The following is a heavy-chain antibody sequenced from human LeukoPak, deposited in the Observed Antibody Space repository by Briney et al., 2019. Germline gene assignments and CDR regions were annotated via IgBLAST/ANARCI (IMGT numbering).Heavy chain of an antibody. Sequence: PSETLSLTCTVSGGSISGYYWTWIRQPPGKGLEWIGYIYNSGITNYNPSLKSRVTVSVDTSKNQFSLRLTSVTAADTTVYYCARSVPSLDYLFDAWGQGTPVTVSS. J-gene: IGHJ5*01. D-gene: IGHD4-11*01. CDR2: IYNSGIT. V-gene: IGHV4-59*08. CDR3: ARSVPSLDYLFDA. CDR1: GGSISGYY.